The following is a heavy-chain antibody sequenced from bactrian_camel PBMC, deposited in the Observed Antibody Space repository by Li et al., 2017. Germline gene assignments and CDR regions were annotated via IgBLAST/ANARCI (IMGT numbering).Heavy chain of an antibody. CDR2: LYTAGDST. J-gene: IGHJ4*01. V-gene: IGHV3S54*01. D-gene: IGHD1*01. CDR1: GEGVYNSAC. CDR3: ARGPRVRSGGYCYLESAPYNY. Sequence: HVQLVESGGGSVQTGGSLKLSCVASGEGVYNSACMGWFRQAPGQKREAIAALYTAGDSTSYADSVKGRFTISQDNAKKTVYLQMNNLKPEDTAMYYCARGPRVRSGGYCYLESAPYNYWGQGTQVTVS.